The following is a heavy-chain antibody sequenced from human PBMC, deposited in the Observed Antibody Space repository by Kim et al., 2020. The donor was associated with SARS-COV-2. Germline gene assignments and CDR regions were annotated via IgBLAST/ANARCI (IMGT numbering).Heavy chain of an antibody. V-gene: IGHV3-30*02. J-gene: IGHJ6*02. CDR3: ANSYCGGDCYLDYGMDV. Sequence: KGRFTISRDNSKNTLYLQMNSLRAEDTAVYYCANSYCGGDCYLDYGMDVWGQGTTVTVSS. D-gene: IGHD2-21*02.